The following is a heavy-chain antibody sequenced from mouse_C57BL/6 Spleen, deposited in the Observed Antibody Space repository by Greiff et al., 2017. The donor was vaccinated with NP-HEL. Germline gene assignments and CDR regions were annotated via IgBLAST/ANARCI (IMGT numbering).Heavy chain of an antibody. Sequence: EVKLQESGPELVKPGASVKIPCKASGYTFTDYNMDWVKQSHGKSLEWIGDINPNNGGTIYNQKFKGKATLTVDKSSSTAYMELRSLTSEDTAVYYCARGYYDYRFAYWGQGTLVTVSA. CDR1: GYTFTDYN. CDR3: ARGYYDYRFAY. V-gene: IGHV1-18*01. J-gene: IGHJ3*01. D-gene: IGHD2-4*01. CDR2: INPNNGGT.